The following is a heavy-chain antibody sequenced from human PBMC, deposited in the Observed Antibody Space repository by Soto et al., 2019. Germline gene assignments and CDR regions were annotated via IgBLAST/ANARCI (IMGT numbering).Heavy chain of an antibody. D-gene: IGHD3-9*01. V-gene: IGHV4-31*03. CDR3: AREYYDVLTGTHYFDY. J-gene: IGHJ4*02. CDR1: GGSISSGGYY. Sequence: NPSETLSLTCTVSGGSISSGGYYWSWIRQHPGKGPEWIGYIYYTGPTSYNPSLKSRLTISIDTSKNQFSLKLGSVTAADTAVYYCAREYYDVLTGTHYFDYWGQGALVTVSS. CDR2: IYYTGPT.